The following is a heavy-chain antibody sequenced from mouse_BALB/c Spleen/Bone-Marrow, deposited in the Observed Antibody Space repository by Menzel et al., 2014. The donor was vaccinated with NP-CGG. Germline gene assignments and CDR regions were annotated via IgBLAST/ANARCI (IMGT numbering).Heavy chain of an antibody. D-gene: IGHD2-3*01. Sequence: VHLVESGPGLVAPSQRLSITCTVSGFSLTNYGLHWVRQPPGKGLEWLGVIWAGGSTNYNSALMSRLSITKDNSKNQVFLKMNSLQTADTAMYYCARDGYYVVMDYWGQGTSVTVSS. CDR3: ARDGYYVVMDY. J-gene: IGHJ4*01. V-gene: IGHV2-9*02. CDR2: IWAGGST. CDR1: GFSLTNYG.